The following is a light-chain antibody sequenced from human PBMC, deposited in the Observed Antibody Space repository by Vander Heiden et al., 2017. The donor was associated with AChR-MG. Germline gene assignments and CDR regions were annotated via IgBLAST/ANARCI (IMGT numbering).Light chain of an antibody. CDR3: ATWDDSLNARV. CDR1: YSNIGSNT. CDR2: GDN. Sequence: QSALTQPPPASGTPGQRVTIPCSGRYSNIGSNTVNWYQQLPGTAPKFLIYGDNQRPSGVPDRFSGSKSGTSASLAISGLQSEDEADYYCATWDDSLNARVFGGGTKLTVL. V-gene: IGLV1-44*01. J-gene: IGLJ3*02.